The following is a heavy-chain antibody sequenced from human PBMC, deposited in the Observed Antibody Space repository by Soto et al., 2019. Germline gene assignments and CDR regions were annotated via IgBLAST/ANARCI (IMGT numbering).Heavy chain of an antibody. D-gene: IGHD3-10*01. CDR2: IYYSGST. CDR3: ARVWGGAFDI. Sequence: SETQSLTCTVAGGSISSYCWSWIRQPPGKGLEWIGYIYYSGSTNYNPSLKSRVTISVDTSKNQFSLKLSSVTAADTAVYYCARVWGGAFDIWGQGTMVTVSS. J-gene: IGHJ3*02. V-gene: IGHV4-59*01. CDR1: GGSISSYC.